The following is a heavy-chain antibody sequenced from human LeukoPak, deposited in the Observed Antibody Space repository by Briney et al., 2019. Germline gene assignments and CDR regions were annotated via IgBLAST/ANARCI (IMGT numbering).Heavy chain of an antibody. J-gene: IGHJ4*02. CDR3: ARGPSPNWNDDPEDY. D-gene: IGHD1-1*01. V-gene: IGHV4-34*01. CDR2: INHSGST. CDR1: GGSFSGYY. Sequence: PSETLSLTCAVYGGSFSGYYWSWIRQPPGKGLEWIGEINHSGSTNYNPSLKSRVTISVDTSKNQFSLELSSVTAADTAVYYCARGPSPNWNDDPEDYWGQGTLVTVSS.